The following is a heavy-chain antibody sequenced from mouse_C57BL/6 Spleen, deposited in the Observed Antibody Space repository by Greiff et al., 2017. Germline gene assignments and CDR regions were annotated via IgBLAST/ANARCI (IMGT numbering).Heavy chain of an antibody. CDR2: LSSGSSTV. CDR3: ARPYDYDAMDD. Sequence: EVLLVESGGGLVKPGGSLNLSCAASGFTFSDYGMHWVRQAPEKGLEWVAYLSSGSSTVYYAATVKGRFTISRDNAKNTLFLQMTSLRSEDTAMYYCARPYDYDAMDDWGKGTSVTVSS. V-gene: IGHV5-17*01. J-gene: IGHJ4*01. CDR1: GFTFSDYG.